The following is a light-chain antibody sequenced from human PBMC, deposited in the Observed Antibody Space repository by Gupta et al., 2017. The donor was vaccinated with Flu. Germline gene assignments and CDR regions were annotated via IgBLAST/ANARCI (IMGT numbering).Light chain of an antibody. CDR3: QQRSFWPPLTWT. CDR2: DVS. J-gene: IGKJ1*01. V-gene: IGKV3-11*01. Sequence: LTQSPDSLSLSPGERANLSCRVRQSVGSYLLLFHHKPGQPPSLLIYDVSRRAGGVPVRFSCSGSGTDFTLSISSLEPEDFGIYYCQQRSFWPPLTWTFGQGTKVEVK. CDR1: QSVGSY.